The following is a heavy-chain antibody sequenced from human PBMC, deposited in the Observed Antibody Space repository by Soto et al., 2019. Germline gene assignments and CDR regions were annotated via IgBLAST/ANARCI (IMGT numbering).Heavy chain of an antibody. D-gene: IGHD6-25*01. CDR3: SRGGHWYFYL. Sequence: EVQLLESGGGLVQPGGSLRLSCAASEFSFSSYWMCWVRQAPGKGPQWVADIREDGGEKYYADSVKGRFTISRDNAENSLFLQLDNLRVEVTAVYYCSRGGHWYFYLWGRGTLVSVSS. J-gene: IGHJ2*01. CDR2: IREDGGEK. V-gene: IGHV3-7*05. CDR1: EFSFSSYW.